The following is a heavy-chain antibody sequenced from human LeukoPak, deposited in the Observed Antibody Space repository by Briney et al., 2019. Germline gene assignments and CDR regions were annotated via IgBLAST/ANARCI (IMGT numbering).Heavy chain of an antibody. CDR2: ISAYNGNT. D-gene: IGHD3-10*01. CDR1: GYTFTGYY. Sequence: GASVKVSCKASGYTFTGYYMHWVRQAPGQGLEWMGWISAYNGNTNYAQKLQGRVTMTTDTSTSTAYMELRSLRSDDTAVYYCRAWFGEDYYFDYWGQGTLVTVSS. V-gene: IGHV1-18*04. J-gene: IGHJ4*02. CDR3: RAWFGEDYYFDY.